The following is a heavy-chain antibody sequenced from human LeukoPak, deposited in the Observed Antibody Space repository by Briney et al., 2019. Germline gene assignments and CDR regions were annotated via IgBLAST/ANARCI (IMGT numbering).Heavy chain of an antibody. J-gene: IGHJ4*02. CDR3: ARHAGRVTTSYFDY. CDR2: ISGSGGST. D-gene: IGHD5-12*01. CDR1: GFTFSSYA. V-gene: IGHV3-23*01. Sequence: GGSLRLSCAASGFTFSSYAMSWVRQAPGKGLEWVSAISGSGGSTYYADSVKGRFTISRDNSRNTLYLQMNSLRAEDTAVYYCARHAGRVTTSYFDYWGQGTLVTVSS.